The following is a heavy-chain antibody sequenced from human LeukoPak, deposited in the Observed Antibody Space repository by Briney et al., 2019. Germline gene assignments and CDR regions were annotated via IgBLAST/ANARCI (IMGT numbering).Heavy chain of an antibody. CDR1: GGTFSSYA. D-gene: IGHD6-13*01. CDR2: IIPIFGTA. CDR3: ARDRTTGYSSSWYVGWFDP. J-gene: IGHJ5*02. Sequence: GASVKVSCKASGGTFSSYAISWVRQAPGQGLEWMGGIIPIFGTANYAQKFQGRVTITADKSTSTAYMELSSLRSEDTAVYYCARDRTTGYSSSWYVGWFDPWGQGTLATVSS. V-gene: IGHV1-69*06.